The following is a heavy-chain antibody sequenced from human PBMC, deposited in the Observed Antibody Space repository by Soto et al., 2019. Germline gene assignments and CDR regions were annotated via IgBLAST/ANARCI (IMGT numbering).Heavy chain of an antibody. V-gene: IGHV3-23*01. J-gene: IGHJ4*02. CDR3: TKGYSAIHTPFDY. Sequence: GSLRLSCAASGFTFRSYAMNWVRQAAGKGPEWVSGISGIGDRANHANSVKGRFTISRDNSKNTLYLQVYSLRAEDTAVSYWTKGYSAIHTPFDYWGQGTQVTVSS. CDR1: GFTFRSYA. D-gene: IGHD5-12*01. CDR2: ISGIGDRA.